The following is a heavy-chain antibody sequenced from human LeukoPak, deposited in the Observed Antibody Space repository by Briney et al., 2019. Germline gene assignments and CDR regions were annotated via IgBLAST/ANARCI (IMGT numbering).Heavy chain of an antibody. CDR1: GYTFTGYY. V-gene: IGHV1-2*02. J-gene: IGHJ4*02. Sequence: ASVKVSCKASGYTFTGYYMHWVRQAPGQGLEWMGWINPNSGGTNYAQKFQGRVTMTRDMSISTAYMELSRLRSDDTAVYYCARDTGYCSGGSCSFDFYYWGQGTLVTVSS. CDR3: ARDTGYCSGGSCSFDFYY. D-gene: IGHD2-15*01. CDR2: INPNSGGT.